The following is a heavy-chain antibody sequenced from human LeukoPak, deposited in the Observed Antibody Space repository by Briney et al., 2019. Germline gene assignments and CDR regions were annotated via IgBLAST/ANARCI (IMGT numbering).Heavy chain of an antibody. V-gene: IGHV4-59*08. Sequence: SETLSLTCTGSGDSISNYYANWIRQPPGGGLEWIGFIYDRGGTSYTPSLEGRVSMLVDMSKNLFSLKLPSVTAADTAVYYCARIARPSSGWSNFDYWGQGALVTVSS. D-gene: IGHD6-19*01. CDR2: IYDRGGT. CDR1: GDSISNYY. J-gene: IGHJ4*02. CDR3: ARIARPSSGWSNFDY.